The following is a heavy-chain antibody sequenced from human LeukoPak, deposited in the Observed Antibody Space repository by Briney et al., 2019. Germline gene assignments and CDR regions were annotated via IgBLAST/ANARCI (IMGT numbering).Heavy chain of an antibody. CDR1: GVTFSSYW. V-gene: IGHV3-7*01. J-gene: IGHJ4*02. CDR3: ARGRFNYDSTGYSSFYY. D-gene: IGHD3-22*01. Sequence: PGGSLRLSCAASGVTFSSYWMSWVRQAPGKGLEWVANIKEDGSEKYYVDSVKGRFTISRVNAKNSVYLQMNSLRAEDTAVYYCARGRFNYDSTGYSSFYYWGQGTLVTVSS. CDR2: IKEDGSEK.